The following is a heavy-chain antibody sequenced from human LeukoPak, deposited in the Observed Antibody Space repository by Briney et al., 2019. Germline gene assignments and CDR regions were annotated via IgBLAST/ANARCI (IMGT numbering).Heavy chain of an antibody. J-gene: IGHJ4*02. CDR2: IYYSGST. D-gene: IGHD2-15*01. CDR1: GGSISSYY. V-gene: IGHV4-59*01. Sequence: SETLSLTCTVSGGSISSYYWSWIRQPPGKGLEWIGYIYYSGSTNYNPSLKSRVTISVDTSKSQFSLKLSSVTAADTAVYYCARREGRYCSGGSCSYYFDYWGQGTLVTVSS. CDR3: ARREGRYCSGGSCSYYFDY.